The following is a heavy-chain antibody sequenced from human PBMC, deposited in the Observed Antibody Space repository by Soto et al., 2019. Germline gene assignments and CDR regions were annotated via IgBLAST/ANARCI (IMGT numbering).Heavy chain of an antibody. D-gene: IGHD3-16*01. CDR1: GFTFSSYS. J-gene: IGHJ4*02. CDR3: ARGGPRRDFDY. CDR2: ISSSSSYI. V-gene: IGHV3-21*01. Sequence: GGSLRLSCAASGFTFSSYSMNWVRQAPGKGLEWVSSISSSSSYIYYADSVKGRFTISRDNAKNSLYLQMNSLRAEDTAVYYCARGGPRRDFDYWGQGTLVTVSS.